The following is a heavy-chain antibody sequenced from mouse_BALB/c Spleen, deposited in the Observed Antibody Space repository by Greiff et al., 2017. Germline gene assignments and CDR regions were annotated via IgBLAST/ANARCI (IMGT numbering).Heavy chain of an antibody. CDR3: AREGKFYDGPYYAMDY. CDR2: INPYNDGT. CDR1: GYTFTSYV. J-gene: IGHJ4*01. Sequence: EVQLQQPGPELVKPGASVKMSCKASGYTFTSYVMHWVKQKPGQGLEWIGYINPYNDGTKYNEKFKGKATLTSDKSSSTAYMELSSLTSEDSAVYYCAREGKFYDGPYYAMDYWGQGTSVTVSS. V-gene: IGHV1-14*01. D-gene: IGHD2-3*01.